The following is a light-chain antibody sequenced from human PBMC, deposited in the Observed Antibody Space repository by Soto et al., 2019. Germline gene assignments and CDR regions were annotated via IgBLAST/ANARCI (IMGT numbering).Light chain of an antibody. J-gene: IGKJ4*01. CDR2: KAS. Sequence: DIQMTQSPSTLSASVGDRVTITCRASQSISSGLAWYQQKPGKAPKLLIYKASSLESGVPSRFSGSGSGTELTLTISSLQPDDFATYYRQQYNSYFTFGGGTKVDIK. V-gene: IGKV1-5*03. CDR1: QSISSG. CDR3: QQYNSYFT.